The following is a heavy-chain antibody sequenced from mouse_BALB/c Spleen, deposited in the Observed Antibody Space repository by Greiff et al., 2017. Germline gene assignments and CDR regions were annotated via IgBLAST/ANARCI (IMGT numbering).Heavy chain of an antibody. Sequence: ESGPGLVKPSQSLSLTCSVTGYSITSGYYWNWIRQFPGNKLEWMGYISYDGSNNYNPSLKNRISITRDTSKNQFFLKLNSVTTEDTATYYCALITTAYFDVWGAGTTVTVSS. CDR2: ISYDGSN. V-gene: IGHV3-6*02. CDR3: ALITTAYFDV. J-gene: IGHJ1*01. D-gene: IGHD1-1*01. CDR1: GYSITSGYY.